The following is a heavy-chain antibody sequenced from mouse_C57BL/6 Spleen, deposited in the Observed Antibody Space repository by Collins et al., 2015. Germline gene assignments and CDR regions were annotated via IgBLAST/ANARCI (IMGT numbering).Heavy chain of an antibody. CDR2: IDPSDSYT. CDR1: GYTFTSYW. D-gene: IGHD3-2*02. Sequence: QVQLQQPGAELVRPGTSVKLSCKASGYTFTSYWMHWVKQRPGQGLEWIGVIDPSDSYTNYNQKFKGKATLTVDTPSSTAYMQLSSLTSEDSAVYYCARKEISGFYAMDYWGQGTSVTVSS. J-gene: IGHJ4*01. CDR3: ARKEISGFYAMDY. V-gene: IGHV1-59*01.